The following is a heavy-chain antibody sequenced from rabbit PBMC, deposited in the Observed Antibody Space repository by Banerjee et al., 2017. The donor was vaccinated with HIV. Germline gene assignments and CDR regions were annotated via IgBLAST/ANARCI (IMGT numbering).Heavy chain of an antibody. CDR2: IYTGDANT. Sequence: QQQLEESGGDLVKPGASLTLTCTASGFSFSNSHWICWVRQAPGKGLEWIACIYTGDANTYYASWAKGRFTISKTSSTSVTLQMTSLTAADTATYFCAGYGSSSGYYLWGPGTLVTVS. D-gene: IGHD1-1*01. CDR3: AGYGSSSGYYL. J-gene: IGHJ4*01. CDR1: GFSFSNSHW. V-gene: IGHV1S45*01.